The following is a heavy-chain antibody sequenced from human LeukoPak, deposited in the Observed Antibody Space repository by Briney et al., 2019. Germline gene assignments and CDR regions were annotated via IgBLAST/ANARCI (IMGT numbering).Heavy chain of an antibody. V-gene: IGHV4-59*08. CDR3: ARHTRDCGSGSYVDY. CDR1: GGSISSYY. Sequence: SETLSLTCTVSGGSISSYYWSWIRQPPGKGLEWIGYIYYSGSTNYNPSLKSRVTISVDTSKNQISLKLSSVTAPDTAVYYCARHTRDCGSGSYVDYWGQGTLVTVSS. CDR2: IYYSGST. D-gene: IGHD3-10*01. J-gene: IGHJ4*02.